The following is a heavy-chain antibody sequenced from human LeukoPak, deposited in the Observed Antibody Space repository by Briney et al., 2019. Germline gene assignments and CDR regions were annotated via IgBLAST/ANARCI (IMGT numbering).Heavy chain of an antibody. Sequence: SETLSLTCTVSGGSISSYYWSWIRQPPGKGLEWIGYIYYSGSTNCNPSLKSRVTISVDTSKNQFSLKLSSVTAADTAVYYCASGGSSWYDYWGQGTLVTVSS. CDR3: ASGGSSWYDY. CDR1: GGSISSYY. J-gene: IGHJ4*02. CDR2: IYYSGST. V-gene: IGHV4-59*01. D-gene: IGHD6-13*01.